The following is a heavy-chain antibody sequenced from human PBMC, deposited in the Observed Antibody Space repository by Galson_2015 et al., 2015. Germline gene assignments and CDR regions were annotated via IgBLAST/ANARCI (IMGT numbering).Heavy chain of an antibody. CDR2: IYSGGST. D-gene: IGHD3-22*01. CDR3: ARGPARYYYEK. V-gene: IGHV3-53*01. CDR1: GFTVSSNY. Sequence: SLRLSCAASGFTVSSNYMSWVRQAPGKGLEWVSVIYSGGSTYYADSVKGRFTISRDNSKNTLYLQMNSLRAEDTAVYYCARGPARYYYEKWGQGTLVTVSS. J-gene: IGHJ4*02.